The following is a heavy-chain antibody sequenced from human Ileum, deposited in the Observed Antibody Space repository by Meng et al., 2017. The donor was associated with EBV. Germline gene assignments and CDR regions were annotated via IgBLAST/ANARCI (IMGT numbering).Heavy chain of an antibody. CDR2: INPGIGST. CDR3: AREEGGRFDS. V-gene: IGHV1-3*01. CDR1: GYKFDDYT. D-gene: IGHD2-15*01. J-gene: IGHJ4*02. Sequence: QGQLVQSGAYMKKPGASVEISCKASGYKFDDYTIQWLRQAPGQRLEWLGWINPGIGSTYDSKTIRGRLTITMDTSASTVYMRLTSLTSEDTAVYYCAREEGGRFDSWGQGTLVTVSS.